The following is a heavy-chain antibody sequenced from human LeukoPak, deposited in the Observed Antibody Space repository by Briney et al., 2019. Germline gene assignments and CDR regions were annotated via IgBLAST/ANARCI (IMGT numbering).Heavy chain of an antibody. V-gene: IGHV4-59*01. CDR3: ARERTKGAHDAFDI. CDR2: IYYSGST. Sequence: SETLSLTCTVSGGSISSYYWSWIRRPPGKGLEWIGYIYYSGSTNYNPSLKSRVTISVDTSKNQFSLKLSSVTAADTAVYYCARERTKGAHDAFDIWGQGTMVTVSS. D-gene: IGHD2-8*01. J-gene: IGHJ3*02. CDR1: GGSISSYY.